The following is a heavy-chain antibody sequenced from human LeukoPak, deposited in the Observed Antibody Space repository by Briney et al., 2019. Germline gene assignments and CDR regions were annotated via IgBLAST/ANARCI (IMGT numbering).Heavy chain of an antibody. D-gene: IGHD5-12*01. CDR3: ARSRGYSGYAYDAFDI. CDR1: GVSINNYY. CDR2: VYYSGST. J-gene: IGHJ3*02. Sequence: SGTLSLTCSVSGVSINNYYWSWIRGPPGRGLEWIGYVYYSGSTNYNPSLKSRVTISVDTSKNQFSLKLSSVTAADTAVYYCARSRGYSGYAYDAFDIWGQGTMVTVSS. V-gene: IGHV4-59*01.